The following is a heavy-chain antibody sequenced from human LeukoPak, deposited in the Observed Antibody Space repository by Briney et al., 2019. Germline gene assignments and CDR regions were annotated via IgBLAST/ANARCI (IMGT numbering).Heavy chain of an antibody. Sequence: SETLSLTCTVSGGSISSSSYYWGWIRQPPGKGLEWIGSIYYSGSTYYNPSLKSRVTISVDTSKNQFSLKLSSVTAADTAVYYCARTQRYSGSQNWFDPWGQGTLVTVSS. D-gene: IGHD6-13*01. CDR1: GGSISSSSYY. CDR3: ARTQRYSGSQNWFDP. V-gene: IGHV4-39*07. CDR2: IYYSGST. J-gene: IGHJ5*02.